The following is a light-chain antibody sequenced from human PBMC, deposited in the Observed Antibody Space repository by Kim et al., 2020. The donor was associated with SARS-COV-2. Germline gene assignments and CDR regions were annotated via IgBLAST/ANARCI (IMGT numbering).Light chain of an antibody. CDR2: EVN. J-gene: IGLJ3*02. CDR3: TSYAGCTGM. Sequence: QSALTQPPSASGSPGQSVTISCTGTSSDFAAYKYVSWYQHHPGKAPKVVIYEVNKRPLGVSARFSGSKAGNTASFTGAGLQVEDEADYYCTSYAGCTGMFGGGTQLTVL. V-gene: IGLV2-8*01. CDR1: SSDFAAYKY.